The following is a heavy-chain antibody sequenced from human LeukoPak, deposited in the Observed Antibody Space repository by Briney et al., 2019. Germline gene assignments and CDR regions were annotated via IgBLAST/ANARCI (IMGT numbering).Heavy chain of an antibody. Sequence: ASVKVFCKASGYTFTNYGISWVRQAPGQGLEWMGWISPYNDYTNYAQKLQGRVTMTTDTSTSTGYMELRSLRSDHTAVYYCARWYCSSTSCYAGAFDMWGQGTMVSVSS. V-gene: IGHV1-18*04. CDR1: GYTFTNYG. CDR2: ISPYNDYT. J-gene: IGHJ3*02. D-gene: IGHD2-2*01. CDR3: ARWYCSSTSCYAGAFDM.